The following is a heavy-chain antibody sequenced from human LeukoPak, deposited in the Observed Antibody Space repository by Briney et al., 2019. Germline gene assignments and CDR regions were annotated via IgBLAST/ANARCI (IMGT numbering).Heavy chain of an antibody. CDR1: GGSISSSSYY. CDR2: IYYSGST. D-gene: IGHD1-14*01. V-gene: IGHV4-39*01. CDR3: ARTNPASYYYGMDV. Sequence: SETLSLTCTVSGGSISSSSYYWGWIRQPPGKGLEWIGGIYYSGSTYYNPSLKSRVTISVDTSKNQFSLDLSSVTAADTAVYYCARTNPASYYYGMDVWGQGTTVTVSS. J-gene: IGHJ6*02.